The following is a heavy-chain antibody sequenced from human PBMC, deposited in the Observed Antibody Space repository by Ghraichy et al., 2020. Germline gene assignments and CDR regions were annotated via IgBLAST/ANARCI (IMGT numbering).Heavy chain of an antibody. CDR1: GFTFTTYG. CDR3: AKGREATLFLSDAFDI. D-gene: IGHD2-15*01. CDR2: ISYDGSIK. V-gene: IGHV3-30*18. Sequence: GGSLRLSCAASGFTFTTYGMHWVRQAPGKGLEWVAVISYDGSIKYYADSLKGRFTISRDNSMNTLHLQMNSLRAEDTAVYYCAKGREATLFLSDAFDIWGQGTMVTVSS. J-gene: IGHJ3*02.